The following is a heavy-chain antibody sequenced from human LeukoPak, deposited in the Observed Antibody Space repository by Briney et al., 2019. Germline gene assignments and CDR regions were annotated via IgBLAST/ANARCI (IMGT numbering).Heavy chain of an antibody. CDR3: ARDQYYYDSSGYYWQDY. Sequence: GSLRLSCAASGFTVSSNYMSWVRQAPGKGLEWVSVIYSGGSTYYADSVKGRFTISRDNSKNTLYLQMNSLRAEDTAVYYCARDQYYYDSSGYYWQDYWGQGTLVTVSS. CDR2: IYSGGST. CDR1: GFTVSSNY. D-gene: IGHD3-22*01. V-gene: IGHV3-66*02. J-gene: IGHJ4*02.